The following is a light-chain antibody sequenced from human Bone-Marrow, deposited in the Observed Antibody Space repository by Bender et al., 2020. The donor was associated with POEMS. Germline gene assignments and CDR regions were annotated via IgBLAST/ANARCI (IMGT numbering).Light chain of an antibody. CDR3: SSYSITTTLV. J-gene: IGLJ1*01. V-gene: IGLV2-14*03. Sequence: QSALTQPASVSGSPGQSITISCTGTSSDVGGYNYVSWYQQHPGKAPKVLIYDVNNRPSGVSDRFSGSKSGNTASLTISGLQAEDEADYYCSSYSITTTLVFGSGTQVTVL. CDR1: SSDVGGYNY. CDR2: DVN.